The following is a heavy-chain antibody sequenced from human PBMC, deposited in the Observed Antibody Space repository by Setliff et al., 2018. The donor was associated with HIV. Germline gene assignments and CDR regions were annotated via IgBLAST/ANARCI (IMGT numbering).Heavy chain of an antibody. CDR2: IKSKTDGGTT. V-gene: IGHV3-15*01. D-gene: IGHD3-10*01. J-gene: IGHJ6*02. Sequence: GGSLRLSCAASGFTFSDYAMTWVRQAPGKGLEWVGRIKSKTDGGTTDYAAPVKGRFTISRDDSKNTLYLQMNSLRAEDTAVYYCARSVIGYYYYGMDVWGQGTLVTVSS. CDR1: GFTFSDYA. CDR3: ARSVIGYYYYGMDV.